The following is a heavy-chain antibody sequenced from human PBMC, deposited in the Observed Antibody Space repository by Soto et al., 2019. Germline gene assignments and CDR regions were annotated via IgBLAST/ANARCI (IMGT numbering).Heavy chain of an antibody. CDR1: GGTFSSYS. J-gene: IGHJ6*02. CDR3: AHSPGDYYDSSGYRNYGMDV. Sequence: SGKVCCEASGGTFSSYSISWVREAPGQGLEWMGGIIPIFGTANYAQKFQGRVTITADKSTSTAYMELSSLRSEDTAVYYCAHSPGDYYDSSGYRNYGMDVWGQGTTVTVSS. CDR2: IIPIFGTA. D-gene: IGHD3-22*01. V-gene: IGHV1-69*06.